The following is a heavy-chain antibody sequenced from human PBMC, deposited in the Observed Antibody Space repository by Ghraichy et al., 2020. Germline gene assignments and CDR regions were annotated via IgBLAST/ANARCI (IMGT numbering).Heavy chain of an antibody. CDR1: GGSISSYY. CDR2: IYTSGST. V-gene: IGHV4-4*07. J-gene: IGHJ6*02. Sequence: SETLSLTCTVSGGSISSYYWSWIRQPAGKGLEWIGRIYTSGSTNYNPSLKSRVTMSVDTSKNQFSLKLSSVTAADTAVYYCARDRPAPKRYYYYGMDVWGQGTTVTVSS. CDR3: ARDRPAPKRYYYYGMDV.